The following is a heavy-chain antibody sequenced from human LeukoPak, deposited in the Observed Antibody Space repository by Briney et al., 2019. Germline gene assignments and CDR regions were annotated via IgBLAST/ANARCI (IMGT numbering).Heavy chain of an antibody. D-gene: IGHD6-19*01. Sequence: ASVKVSCKASGYTFTSYGISWARQAPGQGLEWMGWISAYNGNTNYAQKLQGRVTMTTDTSTSTAYVELRSLRSDDTAVYYCARDGYSSGWFDYWGQGTLVTVSS. CDR1: GYTFTSYG. CDR3: ARDGYSSGWFDY. V-gene: IGHV1-18*04. J-gene: IGHJ4*02. CDR2: ISAYNGNT.